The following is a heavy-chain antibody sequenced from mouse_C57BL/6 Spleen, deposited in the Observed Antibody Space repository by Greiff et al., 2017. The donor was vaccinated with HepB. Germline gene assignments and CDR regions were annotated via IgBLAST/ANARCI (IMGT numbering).Heavy chain of an antibody. D-gene: IGHD2-5*01. J-gene: IGHJ4*01. V-gene: IGHV1-82*01. CDR1: GYAFSSSW. CDR2: IYPGDGDT. Sequence: LVESGPELVKPGASAKISCKASGYAFSSSWMNWVKQRPGKGLEWIGRIYPGDGDTNYNGKFKGKATLTADKSSSTAYMQLSSLTSEDSAVYFCARAYSNGDYAMDYWGQGTSVTVSS. CDR3: ARAYSNGDYAMDY.